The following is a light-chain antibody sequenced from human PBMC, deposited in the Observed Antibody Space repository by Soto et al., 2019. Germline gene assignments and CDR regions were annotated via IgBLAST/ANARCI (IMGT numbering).Light chain of an antibody. Sequence: EIVLTQSQGTLSLSQGERATLSVRTSQSVISTSLAWYPQTNGQAPRILIYGASSRDTGIPDRFSGSGSRTDFTLTISRLEPEDVAVDYCQQYGSSPLTFGGGTKVDIK. CDR2: GAS. CDR3: QQYGSSPLT. CDR1: QSVISTS. J-gene: IGKJ4*01. V-gene: IGKV3-20*01.